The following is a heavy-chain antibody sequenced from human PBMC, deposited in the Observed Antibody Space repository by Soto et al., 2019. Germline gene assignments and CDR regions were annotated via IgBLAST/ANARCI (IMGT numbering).Heavy chain of an antibody. CDR3: ARGHSTDCSNGVCSFFYNHQMDV. CDR1: GYSFTDYH. J-gene: IGHJ6*02. V-gene: IGHV1-2*04. Sequence: ASVKVSCKASGYSFTDYHIHWVRQAPGQGXEWLGRINPKSGGTSTAQKFQGWVTMTRDRSISTVYMELTRLRSDDTAVYFCARGHSTDCSNGVCSFFYNHQMDVWGQGTTVTVSS. D-gene: IGHD2-8*01. CDR2: INPKSGGT.